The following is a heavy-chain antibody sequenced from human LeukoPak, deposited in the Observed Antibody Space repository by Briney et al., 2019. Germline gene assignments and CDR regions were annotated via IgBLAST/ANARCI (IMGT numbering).Heavy chain of an antibody. CDR3: ARERQYDFWSGLFDY. D-gene: IGHD3-3*01. Sequence: PSETLSLACTVSGGSISSYYWSWIRQPAGKGLEWIGRIYTSGSTNYNPSLKSRVTMSVDTSKNQFSLKLSSVTAADTAVYYCARERQYDFWSGLFDYWGQGTLVTVSS. CDR1: GGSISSYY. V-gene: IGHV4-4*07. CDR2: IYTSGST. J-gene: IGHJ4*02.